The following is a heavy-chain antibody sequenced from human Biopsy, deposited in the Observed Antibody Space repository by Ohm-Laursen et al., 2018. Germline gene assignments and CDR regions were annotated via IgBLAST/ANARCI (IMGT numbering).Heavy chain of an antibody. CDR2: IKWNSGKI. J-gene: IGHJ4*02. CDR3: ARDTGTMVRGVLYQ. CDR1: GFNLGDYA. V-gene: IGHV3-9*01. Sequence: SLRLSCSAAGFNLGDYAMHWVRQVPGKGLEWVSGIKWNSGKIDYADSVKGRFTISRDNAKNSLYLHMNSLRTEDSAFYYCARDTGTMVRGVLYQWGQGTQVTVSS. D-gene: IGHD3-10*01.